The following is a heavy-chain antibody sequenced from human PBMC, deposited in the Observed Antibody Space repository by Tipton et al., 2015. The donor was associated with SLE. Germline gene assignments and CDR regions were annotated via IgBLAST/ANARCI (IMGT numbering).Heavy chain of an antibody. CDR3: ARDYGDY. Sequence: LRLSCAASGFTFSSYAMIWVRQPPGKGLEWIGEINHSGSTNYNPSLKSRVTISVDTSKNQFSLKLSSVTAADTAVYYCARDYGDYWGQGTLVTVSS. CDR1: GFTFSSYA. CDR2: INHSGST. D-gene: IGHD3-16*01. V-gene: IGHV4-34*08. J-gene: IGHJ4*02.